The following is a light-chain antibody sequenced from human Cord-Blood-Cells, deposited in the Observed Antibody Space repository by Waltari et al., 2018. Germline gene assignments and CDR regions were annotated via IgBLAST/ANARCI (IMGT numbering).Light chain of an antibody. J-gene: IGLJ2*01. Sequence: QSALTQPASVSGSPGQSITLSCTGTSSDVGSYNLVSWYQQHPGKAPKLMIYEGSKRPSGVSNRFSGSKSGNTASLTISGLQAEYEADYYCCSYAGSSTVVFGGGTKLTVL. CDR2: EGS. CDR3: CSYAGSSTVV. V-gene: IGLV2-23*01. CDR1: SSDVGSYNL.